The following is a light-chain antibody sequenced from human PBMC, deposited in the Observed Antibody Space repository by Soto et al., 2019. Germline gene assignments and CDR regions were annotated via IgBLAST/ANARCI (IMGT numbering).Light chain of an antibody. V-gene: IGKV1-5*01. CDR3: QQYNSYSLT. J-gene: IGKJ4*01. Sequence: DIQMTQSPSTLSASLGDRVTITCRASQSISSWLAWYQQKPGKAPKLLIYDASSLESGVPSRFSGSGSGTEFTLTISSLQPDDFETYYCQQYNSYSLTFGGGTKVDIK. CDR1: QSISSW. CDR2: DAS.